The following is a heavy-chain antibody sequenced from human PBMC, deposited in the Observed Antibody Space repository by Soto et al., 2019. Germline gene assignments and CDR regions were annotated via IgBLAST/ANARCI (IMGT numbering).Heavy chain of an antibody. V-gene: IGHV3-30-3*01. D-gene: IGHD1-7*01. CDR2: ISYDGSNK. CDR1: GFTFSSYA. J-gene: IGHJ5*02. Sequence: PGGSLRLSCAASGFTFSSYAMHWVRQAPGKGLEWVAVISYDGSNKYYADSVKGRFTISRDNSKNTLYLQMNSLRAEDTAVYYCASANWNYFLLGWFDPWGQGTLVTVSS. CDR3: ASANWNYFLLGWFDP.